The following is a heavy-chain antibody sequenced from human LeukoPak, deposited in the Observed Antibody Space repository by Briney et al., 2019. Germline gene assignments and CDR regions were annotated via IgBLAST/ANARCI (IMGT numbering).Heavy chain of an antibody. CDR2: IYHSGST. CDR3: ARDGDYDFWSGYYRRYYYYGMDV. CDR1: GGSISSSNW. J-gene: IGHJ6*02. V-gene: IGHV4-4*02. D-gene: IGHD3-3*01. Sequence: SGTLSLTCAVSGGSISSSNWWSWVRQPPGKGLEWIGEIYHSGSTNYNPSLKSRVTISVDKPKNQFSLKLSSVTAADTAVYYCARDGDYDFWSGYYRRYYYYGMDVWGQGTTVTVSS.